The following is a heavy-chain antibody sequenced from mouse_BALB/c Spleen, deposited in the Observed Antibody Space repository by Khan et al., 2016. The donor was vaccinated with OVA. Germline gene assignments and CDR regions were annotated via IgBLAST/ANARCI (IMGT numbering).Heavy chain of an antibody. CDR2: INTYTGEP. V-gene: IGHV9-3-1*01. D-gene: IGHD1-2*01. J-gene: IGHJ3*01. CDR3: ARGYGYAY. Sequence: QIQLVQSGPELKKPGETVKISCKASGYTFTNYGMNWVKQAPGKGLKWMGWINTYTGEPTYADDFKGRFAFSLENSASTAYLQINNLKNEDTATYFWARGYGYAYWGQGTLVTVSA. CDR1: GYTFTNYG.